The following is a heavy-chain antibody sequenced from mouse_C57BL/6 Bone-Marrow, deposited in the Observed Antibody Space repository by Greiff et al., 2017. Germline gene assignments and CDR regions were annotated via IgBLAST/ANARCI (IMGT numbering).Heavy chain of an antibody. CDR1: GFSFNTYA. CDR3: VRSNSFAY. D-gene: IGHD2-5*01. Sequence: DVKLVESGGGLVQPKGSLKLSCAASGFSFNTYAMNWVRQAPGKGLEWVARIRSKSNNYATYYADSVKDRFTISRDDSESMLYLQMNNLKTEDTAMYYCVRSNSFAYWGQGTLVTVSA. CDR2: IRSKSNNYAT. J-gene: IGHJ3*01. V-gene: IGHV10-1*01.